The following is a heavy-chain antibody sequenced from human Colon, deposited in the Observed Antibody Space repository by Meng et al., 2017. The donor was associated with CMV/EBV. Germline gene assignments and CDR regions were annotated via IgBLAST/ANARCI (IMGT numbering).Heavy chain of an antibody. V-gene: IGHV3-21*01. CDR3: ARDNARVQGNIPILVVPQGFDY. Sequence: GESLKISCAASGFTFSSYSMNWVRQAPGKGLEWVSSITGSSSYMYYADSVKGRFTISRDNAKNSLYLQMNSLRAEDTAVYYCARDNARVQGNIPILVVPQGFDYWGQGTVVTVSS. J-gene: IGHJ4*02. CDR1: GFTFSSYS. CDR2: ITGSSSYM. D-gene: IGHD3-22*01.